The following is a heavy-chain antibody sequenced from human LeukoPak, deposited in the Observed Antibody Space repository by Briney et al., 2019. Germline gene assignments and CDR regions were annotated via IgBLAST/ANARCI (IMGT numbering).Heavy chain of an antibody. D-gene: IGHD1-1*01. Sequence: PGGSLRLSCAASGFTFSSYWMHWVRQAPGKGLEWVSAISGSGGSTYYADSVKGRFTISRDNSKNTLYLQMNSLRAEDTAVYYCAKGFWNDGEEQGFDYWGQGTLVTVSS. V-gene: IGHV3-23*01. CDR3: AKGFWNDGEEQGFDY. J-gene: IGHJ4*02. CDR2: ISGSGGST. CDR1: GFTFSSYW.